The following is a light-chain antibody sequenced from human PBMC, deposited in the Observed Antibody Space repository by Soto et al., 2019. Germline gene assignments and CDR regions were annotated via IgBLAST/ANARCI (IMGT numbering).Light chain of an antibody. Sequence: EIVLTQSPGTLSLSPGERATLSCRASQRVSVSSLAWYQQRLGQAPRLLIYDASSRATGIPDRFSGSGSGTDFTLTISRLEPEDFAVYYCQQHGSGPWTFGQGTKVEVK. V-gene: IGKV3-20*01. CDR3: QQHGSGPWT. CDR2: DAS. CDR1: QRVSVSS. J-gene: IGKJ1*01.